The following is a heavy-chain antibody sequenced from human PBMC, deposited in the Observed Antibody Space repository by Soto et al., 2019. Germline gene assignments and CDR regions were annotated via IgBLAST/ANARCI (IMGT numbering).Heavy chain of an antibody. D-gene: IGHD5-12*01. CDR1: GGSISSGGYY. J-gene: IGHJ4*02. CDR3: ARGARPDTLDY. Sequence: SETLSLTCTVSGGSISSGGYYWSWIRQHPGKGLEWIGYIYYSGSTYYNPSLKSRVTISVDTSKNQFSLKLSSVTAADTAVYFCARGARPDTLDYWGQRTPVTVSS. V-gene: IGHV4-31*03. CDR2: IYYSGST.